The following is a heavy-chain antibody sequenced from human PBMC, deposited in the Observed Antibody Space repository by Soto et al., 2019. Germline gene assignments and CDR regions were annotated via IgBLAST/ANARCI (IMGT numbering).Heavy chain of an antibody. V-gene: IGHV3-23*01. D-gene: IGHD6-13*01. CDR1: GFTFSSYA. CDR2: ISGSGGST. CDR3: AKGKARPLIAAAGDNWFDP. J-gene: IGHJ5*02. Sequence: QPGGSLRLSCAASGFTFSSYAMSWVRQAPGKGLEWVSAISGSGGSTYYADSVKGRFTISRDNSKNTLYLQMNSLRAEDTAVYYCAKGKARPLIAAAGDNWFDPWGQGTLVTVSS.